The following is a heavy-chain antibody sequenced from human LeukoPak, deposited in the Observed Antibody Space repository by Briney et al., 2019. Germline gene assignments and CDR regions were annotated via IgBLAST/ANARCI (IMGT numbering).Heavy chain of an antibody. CDR3: ARHRNYQLRSGYYYYMDV. CDR1: GGSISGYY. CDR2: IHYSGNT. J-gene: IGHJ6*03. Sequence: SETLSLTCTVSGGSISGYYWSWIRQPPGKGLEWLGYIHYSGNTKYSPSLKSRVTISQDTSKNQFSLKLRSVTAADTAVYYSARHRNYQLRSGYYYYMDVWGKGTTVTVSS. V-gene: IGHV4-59*08. D-gene: IGHD2-2*01.